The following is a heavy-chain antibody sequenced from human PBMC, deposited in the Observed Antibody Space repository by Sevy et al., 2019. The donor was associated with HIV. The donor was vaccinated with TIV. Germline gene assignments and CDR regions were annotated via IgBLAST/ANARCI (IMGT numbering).Heavy chain of an antibody. V-gene: IGHV3-21*01. Sequence: GGSLRLSCAASVFSFSSYTRNWVRQAPGQGLEWVSSISGSSNYIYYADSLKGRFTISRDNAKNSLYLQMHSLRADDTAVYFCARPYGSGSWEAFDVWGQGTVVTVSS. J-gene: IGHJ3*01. CDR2: ISGSSNYI. CDR1: VFSFSSYT. CDR3: ARPYGSGSWEAFDV. D-gene: IGHD3-10*01.